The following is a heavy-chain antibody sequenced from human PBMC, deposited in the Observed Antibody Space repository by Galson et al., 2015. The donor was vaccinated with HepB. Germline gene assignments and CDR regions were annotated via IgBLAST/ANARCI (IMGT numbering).Heavy chain of an antibody. V-gene: IGHV4-34*01. J-gene: IGHJ6*02. CDR2: INHSGST. CDR3: ARVFGDYVWGSYRYTYYYGMDV. CDR1: GGSFSGYY. D-gene: IGHD3-16*02. Sequence: ETLSLTCAVYGGSFSGYYWSWIRQPPGKGLEWIGEINHSGSTNYNPSLKSRVTISVDTSKNQFSLKLSSVTAADTAVYYCARVFGDYVWGSYRYTYYYGMDVWGQGTTVTVSS.